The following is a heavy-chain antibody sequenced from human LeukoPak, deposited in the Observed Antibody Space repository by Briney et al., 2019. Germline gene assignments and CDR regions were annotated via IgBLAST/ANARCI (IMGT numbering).Heavy chain of an antibody. J-gene: IGHJ4*02. V-gene: IGHV3-11*01. CDR2: ISSSGSTI. Sequence: LSLTCTVSGGSISSYYWSWIRQPPGKGLEWVSYISSSGSTIYYADSVKGRFTISRDNAKNSLYLQMNSLRAEDTAVYYCARGGDYGDSENPDDYWGQGTLVTVSS. CDR3: ARGGDYGDSENPDDY. D-gene: IGHD4-17*01. CDR1: GGSISSYY.